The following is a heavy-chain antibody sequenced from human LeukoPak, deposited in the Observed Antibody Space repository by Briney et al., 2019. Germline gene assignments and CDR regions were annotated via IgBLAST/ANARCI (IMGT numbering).Heavy chain of an antibody. J-gene: IGHJ5*01. CDR1: GFTFSSYG. CDR3: AKDRVAGTFFDF. D-gene: IGHD6-19*01. V-gene: IGHV3-30*02. CDR2: IRDDGSNE. Sequence: RGSLRLSCAASGFTFSSYGIHWVRQAPGKGLEWVAFIRDDGSNEYYADSVKGRFTISRDNSKNTLYLQMNSLRAEDTAVYYCAKDRVAGTFFDFWGQGTLVTVSS.